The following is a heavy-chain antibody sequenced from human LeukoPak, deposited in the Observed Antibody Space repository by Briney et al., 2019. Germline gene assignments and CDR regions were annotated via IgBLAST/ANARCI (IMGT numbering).Heavy chain of an antibody. Sequence: GGSLRLSCAASGFTFSSYWMSWVRQAPGKGLEWVANIKKDGSEKYYVDSVKGRFTISRDNAKTSLYLQMVSLRAEDTAVYYCARDRLRGVWDLDAFDIWGQGTMVTVSS. V-gene: IGHV3-7*01. CDR2: IKKDGSEK. J-gene: IGHJ3*02. D-gene: IGHD3-16*01. CDR3: ARDRLRGVWDLDAFDI. CDR1: GFTFSSYW.